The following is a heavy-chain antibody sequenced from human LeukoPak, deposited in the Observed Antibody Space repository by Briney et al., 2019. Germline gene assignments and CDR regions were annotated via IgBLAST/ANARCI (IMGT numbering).Heavy chain of an antibody. Sequence: GGSLRLSCAASGFTFSSYSMNWVRQAPGKGLEWVSSISSSSSYIYYADSVKGRFTISRDNAKNSLYLQMNSLRAEDTAVYYCARISTIFGVGGVILTGYMDVWGQGTTVTVSS. V-gene: IGHV3-21*01. CDR3: ARISTIFGVGGVILTGYMDV. CDR1: GFTFSSYS. J-gene: IGHJ6*02. D-gene: IGHD3-3*01. CDR2: ISSSSSYI.